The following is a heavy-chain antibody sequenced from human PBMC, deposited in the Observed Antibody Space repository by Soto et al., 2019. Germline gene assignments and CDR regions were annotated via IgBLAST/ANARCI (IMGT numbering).Heavy chain of an antibody. Sequence: QVQLQESGPGLVKPSETLSLTCTVSGGSISNYYWSWIRQPPGKGLEWIGYIYYSGSPNYNPSLKIRVTISVDTSKNQFSLKLSSVTAADSAVYYCARRYGSSFDIWGQGTMVTVSS. D-gene: IGHD6-19*01. J-gene: IGHJ3*02. CDR3: ARRYGSSFDI. CDR2: IYYSGSP. CDR1: GGSISNYY. V-gene: IGHV4-59*01.